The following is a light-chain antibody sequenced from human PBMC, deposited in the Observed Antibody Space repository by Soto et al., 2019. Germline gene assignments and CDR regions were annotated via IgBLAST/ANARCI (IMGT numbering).Light chain of an antibody. CDR1: QTINDG. CDR2: KAS. CDR3: QQYNTAPYA. J-gene: IGKJ2*01. Sequence: DIQMTQSPSTLSASVGDRVTITCRASQTINDGLAWYQQKPGKPPKLLIYKASTLESGVPSRFSGSGSGTEFTLTISSLQPDDLATYYCQQYNTAPYAFGQGTKLEIK. V-gene: IGKV1-5*03.